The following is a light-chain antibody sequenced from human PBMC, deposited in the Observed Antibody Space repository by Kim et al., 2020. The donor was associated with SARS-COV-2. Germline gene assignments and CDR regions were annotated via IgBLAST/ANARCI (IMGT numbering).Light chain of an antibody. CDR3: QQHINWPT. V-gene: IGKV3-11*01. CDR1: QSVSNY. CDR2: DAS. Sequence: EIELTQSPATLSLSPGERATLSCRASQSVSNYLAWYQQKPGQAPRLLISDASNRATGIPARFSGSGSGTDFTLTISSLDPEDFAVYYCQQHINWPTFGGGNKVDIK. J-gene: IGKJ4*01.